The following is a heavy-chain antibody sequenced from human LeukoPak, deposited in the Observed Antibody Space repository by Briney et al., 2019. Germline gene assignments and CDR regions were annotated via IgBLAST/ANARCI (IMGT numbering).Heavy chain of an antibody. Sequence: QAGGSLRLSCAASGFTFDDYAMHWVRQAPGKGLEWVSGINWNTNSIKYADSVKGRFTISRDNAKSSLYLQMNSLRAEDTAFYYCAKGSSGWSTDAFDIWGQGTMVTVSS. CDR3: AKGSSGWSTDAFDI. J-gene: IGHJ3*02. CDR2: INWNTNSI. CDR1: GFTFDDYA. V-gene: IGHV3-9*01. D-gene: IGHD6-19*01.